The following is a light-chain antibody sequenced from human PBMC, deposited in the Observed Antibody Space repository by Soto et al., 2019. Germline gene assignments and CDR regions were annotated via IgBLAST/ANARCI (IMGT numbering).Light chain of an antibody. J-gene: IGKJ1*01. V-gene: IGKV3-11*01. Sequence: EIVLPQSPATLSSSPGESVTISCRASQYITTRLAWYKNRPGQDPRLLIYQTSIRAAGITARFSGSGTGTDFTLTISDVQHEDCAVDYCNQRQSWTRTFGQGTKVDIK. CDR2: QTS. CDR3: NQRQSWTRT. CDR1: QYITTR.